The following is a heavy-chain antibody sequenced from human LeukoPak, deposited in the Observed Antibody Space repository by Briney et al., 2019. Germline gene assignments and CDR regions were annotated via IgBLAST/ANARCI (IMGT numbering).Heavy chain of an antibody. Sequence: ASVKVSCKASGYTFTSYGISWVRQAPGQGLEWMGWISAYNGNTNYAQKLQGRVTMTTDTSTSTAYMELRSLRSDDTAVYYCARAPVRGGDWLPRLDYWGQGTLVTVSS. D-gene: IGHD2-21*02. V-gene: IGHV1-18*01. CDR2: ISAYNGNT. J-gene: IGHJ4*02. CDR1: GYTFTSYG. CDR3: ARAPVRGGDWLPRLDY.